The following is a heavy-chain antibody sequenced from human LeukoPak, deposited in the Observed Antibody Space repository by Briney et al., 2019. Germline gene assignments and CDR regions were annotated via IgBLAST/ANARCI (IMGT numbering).Heavy chain of an antibody. J-gene: IGHJ4*02. V-gene: IGHV4-59*01. CDR2: IYYSGST. CDR1: GGSISSYY. CDR3: ARAGLLWFGELFDY. Sequence: SETLSLTCTVSGGSISSYYWSWIRQPPGKGLEWIGYIYYSGSTNHNPSLKSRVTISVDTSKNQFSLKLSSVTAADTAVYYCARAGLLWFGELFDYWGQGTLVTVSS. D-gene: IGHD3-10*01.